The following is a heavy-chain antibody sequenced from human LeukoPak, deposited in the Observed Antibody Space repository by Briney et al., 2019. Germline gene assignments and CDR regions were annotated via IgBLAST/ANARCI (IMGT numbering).Heavy chain of an antibody. CDR1: GFSVGDNY. D-gene: IGHD4-17*01. CDR2: IYSSGEI. V-gene: IGHV3-66*02. Sequence: GGSLRLSCAASGFSVGDNYMSWVRQAPGKGLEWVSVIYSSGEIYYIESVEGRFTISRDNSKNTLYLQMNGLRAEDTAVYYCAKPFMTTVTNDAFDIWGQGTMVTVSS. CDR3: AKPFMTTVTNDAFDI. J-gene: IGHJ3*02.